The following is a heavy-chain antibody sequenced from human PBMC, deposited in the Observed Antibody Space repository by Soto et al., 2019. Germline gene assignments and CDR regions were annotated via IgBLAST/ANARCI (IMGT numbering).Heavy chain of an antibody. CDR2: IWYDGSNK. D-gene: IGHD3-22*01. CDR1: GFTFSSYG. Sequence: GGSLRLSCAASGFTFSSYGMHWVRQAPGKGLEWVAIIWYDGSNKYYADSVKGRFTISRDSSKNTLYLQMNSLRAEDTAVYYCARDVESSGRLEYFQHWGQGT. CDR3: ARDVESSGRLEYFQH. J-gene: IGHJ1*01. V-gene: IGHV3-33*01.